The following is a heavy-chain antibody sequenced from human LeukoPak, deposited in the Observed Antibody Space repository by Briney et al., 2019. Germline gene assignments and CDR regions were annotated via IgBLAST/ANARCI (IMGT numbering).Heavy chain of an antibody. J-gene: IGHJ4*02. CDR3: ARADWGSIDY. V-gene: IGHV3-7*01. D-gene: IGHD7-27*01. CDR1: GFTFSNYW. CDR2: IRPDANDG. Sequence: PGGSLRLSCAASGFTFSNYWMAWVRQAPGKGLEWVAIIRPDANDGSYVDSVKGRFTISRDNAKNSLYLQLNSLRAEDTAAYFCARADWGSIDYWGQGALVTVSS.